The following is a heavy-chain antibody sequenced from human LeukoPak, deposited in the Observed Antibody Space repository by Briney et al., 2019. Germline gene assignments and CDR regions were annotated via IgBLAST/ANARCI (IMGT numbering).Heavy chain of an antibody. Sequence: PSQTLSLTCTVSGGSISSGGYYWSWIRQHPGKGLEWIGYIYYSGSTNYNPSLKSRVTISVDTSKNQFSLKLSSVTAADTAVYYCAREEGVRGVPLFDPWGQGTLVTVSS. CDR2: IYYSGST. CDR1: GGSISSGGYY. J-gene: IGHJ5*02. V-gene: IGHV4-61*08. CDR3: AREEGVRGVPLFDP. D-gene: IGHD3-10*01.